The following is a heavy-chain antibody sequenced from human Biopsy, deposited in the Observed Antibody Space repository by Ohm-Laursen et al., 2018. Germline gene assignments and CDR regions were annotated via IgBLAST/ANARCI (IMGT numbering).Heavy chain of an antibody. CDR3: ARDDAVTVIRGLYY. V-gene: IGHV4-59*01. Sequence: TLSLTCPVSGGSISSYYWNWIRQPPGKGLEWIGYIYYSGTTDYSPSLKSRVTISIDKSKNQFFLKLSSVTAEDTAVYYCARDDAVTVIRGLYYWGQGALVTVPS. CDR2: IYYSGTT. D-gene: IGHD2-21*02. J-gene: IGHJ4*02. CDR1: GGSISSYY.